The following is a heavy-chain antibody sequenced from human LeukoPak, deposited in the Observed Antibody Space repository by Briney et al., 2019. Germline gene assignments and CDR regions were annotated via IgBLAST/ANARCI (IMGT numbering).Heavy chain of an antibody. D-gene: IGHD5-12*01. J-gene: IGHJ4*02. Sequence: ASVKVSCKASGGTFSSYAMSWVRQAPGKGLEWVSAISGSGGSTYYADSVKGRFTISRDNSKNTLYLQMNSLRAEDTAVYYCAKFFAVATITHDYWGQGTLVTVSS. CDR1: GGTFSSYA. CDR2: ISGSGGST. V-gene: IGHV3-23*01. CDR3: AKFFAVATITHDY.